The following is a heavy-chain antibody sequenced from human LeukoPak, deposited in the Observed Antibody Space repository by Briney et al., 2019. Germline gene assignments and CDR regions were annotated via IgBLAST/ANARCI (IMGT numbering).Heavy chain of an antibody. CDR3: ARASYCGGDCYGG. CDR2: IIPIFGTA. D-gene: IGHD2-21*02. J-gene: IGHJ4*02. CDR1: GGTFSSYA. Sequence: SVKVSCKASGGTFSSYAISWVRQAPGQGLEWMGGIIPIFGTANYAQKFQGRVTITTDESTSTAYLELSSLRSEDPAVYYCARASYCGGDCYGGWGQGTLVTVSS. V-gene: IGHV1-69*05.